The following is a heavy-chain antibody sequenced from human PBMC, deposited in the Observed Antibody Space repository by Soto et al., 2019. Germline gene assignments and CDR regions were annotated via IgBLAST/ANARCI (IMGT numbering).Heavy chain of an antibody. CDR2: ISDISSNI. V-gene: IGHV3-48*01. CDR1: GFTFSSYS. D-gene: IGHD3-22*01. CDR3: AKGTYYYDSSGYYGY. Sequence: GGSLRLSCAASGFTFSSYSMDWVRQAPGKGLEWISYISDISSNIHYADSVKGRFTISRDNDKNSLYLHMNSLRAEDTAVYYCAKGTYYYDSSGYYGYWGQGTLVTVSS. J-gene: IGHJ4*02.